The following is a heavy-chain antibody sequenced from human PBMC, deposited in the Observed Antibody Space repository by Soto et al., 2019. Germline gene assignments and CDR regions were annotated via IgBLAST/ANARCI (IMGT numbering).Heavy chain of an antibody. Sequence: SETLSLTCTVSGDSITSGVHYWSWIRQLPGKGLEWIGYIFYSGPTYYNPSLKSRVTLSIDKSNNQFSLTLTSVTAADTAVYFCARTGKFYYYDTTGLPFDPWGPGILVTVSS. J-gene: IGHJ5*02. CDR2: IFYSGPT. V-gene: IGHV4-31*03. CDR1: GDSITSGVHY. CDR3: ARTGKFYYYDTTGLPFDP. D-gene: IGHD3-22*01.